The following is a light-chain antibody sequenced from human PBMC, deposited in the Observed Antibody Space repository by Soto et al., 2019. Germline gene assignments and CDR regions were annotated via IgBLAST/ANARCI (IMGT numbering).Light chain of an antibody. Sequence: QTVVTQEPSVSGSPGRTVTLTCGLSSGSVSTSYYPSWYQQTPGQAPRTLIYSTNTRSSGVPDRFSGSILGNTAALTITGEQADDASDYYCVLDMGSGIWVFGGGTKLTVL. CDR3: VLDMGSGIWV. J-gene: IGLJ3*02. V-gene: IGLV8-61*01. CDR1: SGSVSTSYY. CDR2: STN.